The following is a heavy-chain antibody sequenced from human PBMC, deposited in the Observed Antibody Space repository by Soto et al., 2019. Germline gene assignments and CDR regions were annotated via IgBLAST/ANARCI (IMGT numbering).Heavy chain of an antibody. CDR1: GFTFSSYA. D-gene: IGHD3-16*01. CDR3: AKDRMITVVRGQVDY. V-gene: IGHV3-23*01. J-gene: IGHJ4*02. CDR2: ISGSGGST. Sequence: GGSLRLSCAASGFTFSSYAMSWVRQAPGKGLEWVSAISGSGGSTYYADSVKGRFTISRDNSKNTLYLQMNSLRAEDTAVYCCAKDRMITVVRGQVDYWGQGTLVTVSS.